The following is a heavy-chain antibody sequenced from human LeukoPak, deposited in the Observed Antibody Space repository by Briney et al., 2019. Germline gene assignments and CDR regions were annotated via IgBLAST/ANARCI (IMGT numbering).Heavy chain of an antibody. J-gene: IGHJ5*02. D-gene: IGHD6-19*01. CDR2: ISAYNGNT. CDR1: GGTFSSYA. V-gene: IGHV1-18*01. CDR3: ARDSGPYSSGWIS. Sequence: ASVTVSCTASGGTFSSYAISWVRQAPGQGLEWMGWISAYNGNTNYAQKLQGRVTMTTDTSTSTAYMELRSLRSDDTAVYYCARDSGPYSSGWISWGQGTLVTVSS.